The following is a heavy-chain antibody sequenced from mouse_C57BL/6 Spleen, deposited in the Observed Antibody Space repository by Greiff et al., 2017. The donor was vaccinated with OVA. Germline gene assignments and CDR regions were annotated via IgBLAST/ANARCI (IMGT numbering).Heavy chain of an antibody. Sequence: QVHVKQSGAELVKPGASVKISCKASGYAFSSYWMNWVKQRPGKGLEWIGQIYPGDGDTNYNGKFKGKATLTADKSSSTAYMQLSSLTSEDSAVYFCASPLRRGFAYWGQGTLVTVSA. D-gene: IGHD1-1*01. CDR3: ASPLRRGFAY. CDR2: IYPGDGDT. V-gene: IGHV1-80*01. J-gene: IGHJ3*01. CDR1: GYAFSSYW.